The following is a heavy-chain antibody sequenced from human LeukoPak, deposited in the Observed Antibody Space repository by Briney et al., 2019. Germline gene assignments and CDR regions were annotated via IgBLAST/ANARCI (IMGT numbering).Heavy chain of an antibody. J-gene: IGHJ4*02. Sequence: SETLCLICTVSGGSISSSSYYWGWIRQPPGKGLEWIGSIYYSGSTYYNPSLKSRVTISVDTSKNQFSLKLSSVTAADTAVYYCASDYYYDSSWGQGTLVTVSS. CDR2: IYYSGST. CDR1: GGSISSSSYY. V-gene: IGHV4-39*01. D-gene: IGHD3-22*01. CDR3: ASDYYYDSS.